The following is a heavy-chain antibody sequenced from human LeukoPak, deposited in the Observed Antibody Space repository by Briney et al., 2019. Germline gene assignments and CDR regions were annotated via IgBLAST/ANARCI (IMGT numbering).Heavy chain of an antibody. D-gene: IGHD3-10*01. CDR3: ARVNGSGSYYDY. CDR2: ISNNGGTT. CDR1: GFTFSSYA. J-gene: IGHJ4*02. V-gene: IGHV3-64*01. Sequence: PGGSLRLSCAASGFTFSSYAMHWVRQAPGKGLEYVSAISNNGGTTYYANSVRGRFTISRDNSENTLYPQMGSLRAEDKAVYYCARVNGSGSYYDYWGQGTLVTVSS.